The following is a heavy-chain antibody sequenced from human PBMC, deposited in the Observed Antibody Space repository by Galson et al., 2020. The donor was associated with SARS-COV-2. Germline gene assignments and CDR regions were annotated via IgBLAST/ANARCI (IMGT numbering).Heavy chain of an antibody. V-gene: IGHV3-30*04. Sequence: GGSLRLSCVASGFTFSRYALHWVRQAPGKGLEWVAVISYDGRNKHYADFVKGRFTISRDNSKNTLYLQMNSLRPEDTALYSCARDYYDSRCYSADGMDVWGQGTKVTVSS. CDR3: ARDYYDSRCYSADGMDV. D-gene: IGHD3-22*01. J-gene: IGHJ6*02. CDR2: ISYDGRNK. CDR1: GFTFSRYA.